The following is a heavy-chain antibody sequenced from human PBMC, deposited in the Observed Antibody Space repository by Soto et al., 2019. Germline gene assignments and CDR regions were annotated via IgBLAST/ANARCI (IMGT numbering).Heavy chain of an antibody. CDR3: ARGGSYYAH. CDR1: GDTHTIYF. V-gene: IGHV1-2*02. D-gene: IGHD1-26*01. J-gene: IGHJ4*02. Sequence: QVQLVQSGAEVKQPGASVRVSCKASGDTHTIYFIHWLRQAPGQGLEWRGWINSVSGGANYAPRFQGRVAMTRDRSSATAFMELSRLRSDDTAVYYCARGGSYYAHWGQETLVTVSS. CDR2: INSVSGGA.